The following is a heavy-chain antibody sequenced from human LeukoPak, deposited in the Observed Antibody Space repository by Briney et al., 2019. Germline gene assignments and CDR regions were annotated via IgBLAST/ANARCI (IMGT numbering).Heavy chain of an antibody. Sequence: SETLSLTCTVSGGSISSYYWSWLRQPPGKGLEWIGYIYYSGSTNYNPSLKSPVTISVDTSKNQFSLKLSSVTAADTAVYYCAREGGYARSFDYWGQGTLVTVSS. CDR2: IYYSGST. CDR3: AREGGYARSFDY. D-gene: IGHD5-12*01. V-gene: IGHV4-59*01. CDR1: GGSISSYY. J-gene: IGHJ4*02.